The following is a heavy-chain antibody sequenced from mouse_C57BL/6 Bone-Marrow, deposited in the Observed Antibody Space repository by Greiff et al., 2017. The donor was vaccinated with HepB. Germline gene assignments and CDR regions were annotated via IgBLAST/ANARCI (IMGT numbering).Heavy chain of an antibody. CDR3: ARWKGGKDYAMDY. J-gene: IGHJ4*01. CDR2: IHPNSGST. D-gene: IGHD1-1*02. V-gene: IGHV1-64*01. Sequence: VQLQQPGAELVKPGASVKLSCKASGYTFTSYWMHWVKQRPGQGLEWIGMIHPNSGSTNYNEKFKSKATLTVDKSSSTAYMQLSSLTSEDSAVYYCARWKGGKDYAMDYWGQGTSVTVSS. CDR1: GYTFTSYW.